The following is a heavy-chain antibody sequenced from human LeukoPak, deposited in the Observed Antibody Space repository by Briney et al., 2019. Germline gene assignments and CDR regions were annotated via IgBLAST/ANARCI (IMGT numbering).Heavy chain of an antibody. V-gene: IGHV1-46*01. Sequence: ASVKVSCKASGYTFTSYYMHWVRQAPGQGLEWMGIINPSGGSTSYAQKFQGRVTMTRDTSTSTVYMELRSLRSDDTAVYYCARNVHGDYDDYWGQGTLVTVSS. CDR3: ARNVHGDYDDY. J-gene: IGHJ4*02. CDR1: GYTFTSYY. D-gene: IGHD4-17*01. CDR2: INPSGGST.